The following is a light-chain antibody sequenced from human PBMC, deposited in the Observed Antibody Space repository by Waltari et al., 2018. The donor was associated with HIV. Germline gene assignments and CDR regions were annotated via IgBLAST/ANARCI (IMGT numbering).Light chain of an antibody. V-gene: IGLV9-49*01. CDR1: SGYSTYK. Sequence: QPVLTQPPSASASLGASVTLTCTLSSGYSTYKVAWHHKRPGKGPRFVMRVGTGGIVGSKGDGIPDRFSVLGSGLNRYLTIKNIQEEDESDYHCGADHGSGSNFVSVVFGGGTKLTVL. J-gene: IGLJ2*01. CDR3: GADHGSGSNFVSVV. CDR2: VGTGGIVG.